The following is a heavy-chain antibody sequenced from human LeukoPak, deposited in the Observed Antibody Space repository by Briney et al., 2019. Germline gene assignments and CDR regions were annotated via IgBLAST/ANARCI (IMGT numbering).Heavy chain of an antibody. J-gene: IGHJ5*02. V-gene: IGHV1-69*04. Sequence: SVKVSCKASGGTFSSYTISWARQAPGQGLEWMGRIIPILGIANYAQKFQGRVTITADKSTSTAYMELSSLRSEDTAVYYCARDEGYCSSTGCYTFWFDPWGQGTLVTVSS. CDR2: IIPILGIA. CDR1: GGTFSSYT. CDR3: ARDEGYCSSTGCYTFWFDP. D-gene: IGHD2-2*02.